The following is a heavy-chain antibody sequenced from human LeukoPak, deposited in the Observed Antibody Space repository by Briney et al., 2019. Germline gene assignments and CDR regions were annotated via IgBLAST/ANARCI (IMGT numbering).Heavy chain of an antibody. CDR2: IYPGDSRT. CDR3: ATGYGSGRGAFDI. V-gene: IGHV5-51*01. D-gene: IGHD6-19*01. CDR1: GYTFATYW. Sequence: GESLKISCKGSGYTFATYWIGWVRQMPGKGLEWMGIIYPGDSRTTYSPSFQGQVTISADKSIRTAYLQWNSLKASDTATYYCATGYGSGRGAFDIWGQGTMVTVSS. J-gene: IGHJ3*02.